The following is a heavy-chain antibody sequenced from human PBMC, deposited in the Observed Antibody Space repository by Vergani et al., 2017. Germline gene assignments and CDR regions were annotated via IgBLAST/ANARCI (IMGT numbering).Heavy chain of an antibody. J-gene: IGHJ4*02. CDR2: ISYDGSNK. Sequence: QVQLVESGGGVVQPGRSLRLSCAASGFTFSSYAMPWVRQAPGTGLEWVAVISYDGSNKYYAESVKGRFTISRDNSKNTLYLQMNSLRAEDTAVYYCARGASGDYVSSFDYWGQGTLVTVSS. V-gene: IGHV3-30-3*01. CDR3: ARGASGDYVSSFDY. CDR1: GFTFSSYA. D-gene: IGHD4-17*01.